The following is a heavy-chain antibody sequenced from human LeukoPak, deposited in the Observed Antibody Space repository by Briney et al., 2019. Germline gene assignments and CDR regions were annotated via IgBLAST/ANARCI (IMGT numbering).Heavy chain of an antibody. D-gene: IGHD3-3*01. CDR3: ARVKVASYYDFWSGYYSTDNWFDP. V-gene: IGHV1-18*01. J-gene: IGHJ5*02. CDR1: GYTFTSYG. CDR2: ISAYNGNT. Sequence: GASVKVSCKASGYTFTSYGISWVRQAPGQGLEWMGWISAYNGNTNYAQKLQGRVTMTTDTSTSTAYMELRSLRSDDTAVYYCARVKVASYYDFWSGYYSTDNWFDPWGQGTLVTVSS.